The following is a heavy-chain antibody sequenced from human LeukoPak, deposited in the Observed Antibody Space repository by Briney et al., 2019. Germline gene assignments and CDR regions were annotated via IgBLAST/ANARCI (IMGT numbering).Heavy chain of an antibody. CDR2: ISSSGGST. CDR3: ARDWMGRYYYYYMDV. D-gene: IGHD2-2*03. J-gene: IGHJ6*03. CDR1: GFTFSSYG. Sequence: GGSLRLSCAASGFTFSSYGMTWVRQTPGKGLEWVSSISSSGGSTYYADSVKGRFTISRDNSKNTLYLQMNSLRAEDTAVYYCARDWMGRYYYYYMDVWGKGTTVTVSS. V-gene: IGHV3-23*01.